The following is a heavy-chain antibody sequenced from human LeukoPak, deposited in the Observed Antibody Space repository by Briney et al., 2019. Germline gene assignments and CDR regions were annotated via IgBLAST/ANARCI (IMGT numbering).Heavy chain of an antibody. V-gene: IGHV3-64*01. J-gene: IGHJ4*02. D-gene: IGHD3-10*01. CDR2: ISSNGDST. Sequence: GGSLRLFCAASGFTFSSYAMHWVRQAPGKGLEYVSGISSNGDSTYYANSVKGRFTISRDNSKNTLYLQMGSLRAEDTAVYYCARFTMVRGVTHVNYFDYWGQGTLVTVSS. CDR3: ARFTMVRGVTHVNYFDY. CDR1: GFTFSSYA.